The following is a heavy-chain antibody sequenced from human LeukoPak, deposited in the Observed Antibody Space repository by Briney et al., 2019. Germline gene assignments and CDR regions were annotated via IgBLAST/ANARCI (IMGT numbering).Heavy chain of an antibody. V-gene: IGHV3-48*04. CDR1: GFTFTSYS. J-gene: IGHJ4*02. CDR3: VGPYPHYDNVWGQSNY. Sequence: GGSLRLSCAASGFTFTSYSMNWVRQAPERGLEWVSHITNSGSTIYYADSVKGRFTISRDNAKNSLYLQMNSLRAEDTAVYYCVGPYPHYDNVWGQSNYWGQGTLVTVSS. D-gene: IGHD3-16*01. CDR2: ITNSGSTI.